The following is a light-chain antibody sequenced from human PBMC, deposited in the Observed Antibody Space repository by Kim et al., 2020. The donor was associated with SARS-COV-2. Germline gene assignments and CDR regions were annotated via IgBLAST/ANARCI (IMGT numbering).Light chain of an antibody. Sequence: DIQMTQSPSSLSASVGDRVTITCQASQDISNYLNWYQQKPGKAPRLLIYDASNLETGVPSRFSGSGSGTDFTFNISSLQPEDIATYYCQHYDNLPYTFGQGTKLEI. J-gene: IGKJ2*01. V-gene: IGKV1-33*01. CDR2: DAS. CDR3: QHYDNLPYT. CDR1: QDISNY.